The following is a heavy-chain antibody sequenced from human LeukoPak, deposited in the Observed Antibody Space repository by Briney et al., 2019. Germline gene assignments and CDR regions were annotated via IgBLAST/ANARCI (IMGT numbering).Heavy chain of an antibody. Sequence: SETLSLTCAVYGGSFSAYCWSWIRQPPGKGLEWIGEINHSGSTNYNPSLKSRVNISVDTSKNQFSLKLSSVTAADTAVYYCARVSRLWWARDIWGQGTMVTVSS. CDR3: ARVSRLWWARDI. J-gene: IGHJ3*02. V-gene: IGHV4-34*01. D-gene: IGHD2-21*01. CDR1: GGSFSAYC. CDR2: INHSGST.